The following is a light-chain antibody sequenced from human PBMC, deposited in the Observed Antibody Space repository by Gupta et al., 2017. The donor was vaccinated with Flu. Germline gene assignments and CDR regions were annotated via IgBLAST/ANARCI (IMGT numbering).Light chain of an antibody. CDR2: KAA. CDR1: QRRGHMDLNKF. V-gene: IGKV2-30*02. Sequence: VTLVLPAVINCRASQRRGHMDLNKFFDWLQQKPGQAPRLLIYKAANRDNGVPDRFSGSGSGTDFTLTISGREAEDVGMYYCKQGGSSPFTFGHGTNVDIK. CDR3: KQGGSSPFT. J-gene: IGKJ3*01.